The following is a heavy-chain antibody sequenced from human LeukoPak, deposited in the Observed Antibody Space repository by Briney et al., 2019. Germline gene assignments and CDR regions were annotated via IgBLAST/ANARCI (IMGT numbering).Heavy chain of an antibody. CDR3: ARGNSGSYSQDWFDP. V-gene: IGHV3-21*04. J-gene: IGHJ5*02. Sequence: GGSLRLSCAASGFTFSSYEMNWVRQAPGKGLEWVSSISSSSSYIYYADSVKGRFTISRDNAKNSLYLQMNSLRDDDMALYYCARGNSGSYSQDWFDPWGQGTLVTVSS. CDR1: GFTFSSYE. D-gene: IGHD1-26*01. CDR2: ISSSSSYI.